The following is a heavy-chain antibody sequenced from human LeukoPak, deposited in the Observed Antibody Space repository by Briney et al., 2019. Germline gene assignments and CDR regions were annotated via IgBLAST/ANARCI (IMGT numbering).Heavy chain of an antibody. CDR1: GGSFSGYY. CDR2: INHSGST. CDR3: ANIASSSWYEHFQH. Sequence: SETLSLTCAVYGGSFSGYYWSWIRQPPGKGLEWIGEINHSGSTNYNPSLKSRVTISVDTSKNQFSLKLSSVTAADTAVYYCANIASSSWYEHFQHWGQGTLVTVSS. V-gene: IGHV4-34*01. J-gene: IGHJ1*01. D-gene: IGHD6-13*01.